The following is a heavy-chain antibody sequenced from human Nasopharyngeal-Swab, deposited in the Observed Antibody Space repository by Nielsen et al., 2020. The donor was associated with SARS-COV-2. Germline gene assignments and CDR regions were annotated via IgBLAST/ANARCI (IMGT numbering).Heavy chain of an antibody. D-gene: IGHD1-26*01. CDR3: ARFSGRYSLNWFDP. CDR1: GGSISNYY. J-gene: IGHJ5*02. Sequence: SETLSLTCTVSGGSISNYYWSWIRQPPGKGLEWIGQIFYSGSTNYNPSIKTRVTISVDTSKNEFSLKLNSVTAADTAVYYCARFSGRYSLNWFDPWGQGILVIVSS. V-gene: IGHV4-59*01. CDR2: IFYSGST.